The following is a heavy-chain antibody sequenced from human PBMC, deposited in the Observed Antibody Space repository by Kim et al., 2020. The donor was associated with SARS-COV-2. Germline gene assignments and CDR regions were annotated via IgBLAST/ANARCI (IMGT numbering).Heavy chain of an antibody. D-gene: IGHD1-26*01. Sequence: PSLKSRVTISVDTSKNQFSLKLSSVTAADTAVYYCARRIGSGSPYRAFDIWGQGTMVTVSS. J-gene: IGHJ3*02. CDR3: ARRIGSGSPYRAFDI. V-gene: IGHV4-34*01.